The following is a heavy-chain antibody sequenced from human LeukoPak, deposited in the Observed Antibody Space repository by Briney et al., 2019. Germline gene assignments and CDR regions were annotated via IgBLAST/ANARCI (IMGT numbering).Heavy chain of an antibody. CDR2: ISHSGAAK. D-gene: IGHD2-21*01. J-gene: IGHJ4*02. CDR3: ARETADCGGDCYDS. CDR1: GFTFSSYE. Sequence: GGSLRLSCAAPGFTFSSYEFNWVRQAPGMGLEWISYISHSGAAKYYAESVRGRFSVSRDNAKNSVYLQMDSLRVEDTAVYYCARETADCGGDCYDSWGQGTLVTVSS. V-gene: IGHV3-48*03.